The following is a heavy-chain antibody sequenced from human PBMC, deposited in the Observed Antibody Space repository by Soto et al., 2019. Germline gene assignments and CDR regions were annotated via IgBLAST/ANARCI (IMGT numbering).Heavy chain of an antibody. CDR3: TTPNPPLLWFGEYPYYFDY. CDR1: GFTFSNAW. D-gene: IGHD3-10*01. J-gene: IGHJ4*02. V-gene: IGHV3-15*01. Sequence: PGGSLRLSCAASGFTFSNAWMSWVRQAPGKGLEWVGRIKSKTDGGTTDYAAPVKGRFTISRDDSKNTLYLQMNSLKTEDTAVYYCTTPNPPLLWFGEYPYYFDYWGQGTLVTVSS. CDR2: IKSKTDGGTT.